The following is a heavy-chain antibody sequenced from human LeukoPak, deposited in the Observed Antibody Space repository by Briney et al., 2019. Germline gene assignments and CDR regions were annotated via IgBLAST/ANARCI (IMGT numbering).Heavy chain of an antibody. CDR1: GFTFSSYW. J-gene: IGHJ4*02. D-gene: IGHD2-2*01. CDR2: IRSKAYGGTT. CDR3: TSGYCSSTSCPVTPDY. Sequence: GGSLRLSCAASGFTFSSYWMHWVRQAPGKGLEWVGFIRSKAYGGTTEYAASVKGRFTISRDDSKSIAYLQMNSLKTEDTAVYYCTSGYCSSTSCPVTPDYWGQGTLVTVSS. V-gene: IGHV3-49*04.